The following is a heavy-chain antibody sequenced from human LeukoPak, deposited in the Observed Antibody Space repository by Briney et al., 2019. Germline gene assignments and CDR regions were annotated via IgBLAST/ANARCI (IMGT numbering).Heavy chain of an antibody. J-gene: IGHJ4*02. Sequence: PGGSLRLSSAASGFTFSSYSMNWVRQAPGKGLEWVSSISSSSSYIYYADSVKGRFTISRDNAKNSLYLQMNSLRAEDTAVYYCARDPRIAVAGTDYWGQGTLVTVSS. CDR2: ISSSSSYI. CDR3: ARDPRIAVAGTDY. CDR1: GFTFSSYS. D-gene: IGHD6-19*01. V-gene: IGHV3-21*01.